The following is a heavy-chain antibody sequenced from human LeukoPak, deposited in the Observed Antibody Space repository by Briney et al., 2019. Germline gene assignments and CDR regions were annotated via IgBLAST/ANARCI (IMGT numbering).Heavy chain of an antibody. D-gene: IGHD2-2*01. J-gene: IGHJ4*02. Sequence: SETLSLTCAVYGGSFSGYYWSWIRQSPGKTLEWIGYIYYSGSTNYNPSLKSRVTISVDTSKSQFSLKLSSVTAADTAVYYCARDEGGQLNYFDYWGQGTLVTVSS. CDR3: ARDEGGQLNYFDY. CDR1: GGSFSGYY. CDR2: IYYSGST. V-gene: IGHV4-59*01.